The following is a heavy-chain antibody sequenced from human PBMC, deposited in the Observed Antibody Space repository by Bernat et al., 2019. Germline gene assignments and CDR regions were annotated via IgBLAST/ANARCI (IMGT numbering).Heavy chain of an antibody. J-gene: IGHJ4*02. CDR1: GGSFSGYY. D-gene: IGHD2-15*01. CDR3: ARVGRRAVVGY. Sequence: QVQLQQWGAGLLKPSGTLSLTCAVYGGSFSGYYWSWIRQPPGKGLEWIGEINHSGSTNYNPSLRGRVTISVDTSKNQFSLKLSSVTAADTAVYYCARVGRRAVVGYWGQGTLVTVSS. V-gene: IGHV4-34*01. CDR2: INHSGST.